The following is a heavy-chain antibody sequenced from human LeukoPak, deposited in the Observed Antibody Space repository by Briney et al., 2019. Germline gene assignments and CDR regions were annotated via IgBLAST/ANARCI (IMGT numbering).Heavy chain of an antibody. CDR1: GYIFSGYY. Sequence: ASVKVSCKASGYIFSGYYILWMRQAPGQGLEWMGWINPNSGDTNYTQKFQGRVTMTRDTPISTAYMELSGLKSDDTAVYFCARDRYCTGGACYRFPNWFDPWGQGTLVTVSS. J-gene: IGHJ5*02. CDR2: INPNSGDT. V-gene: IGHV1-2*02. CDR3: ARDRYCTGGACYRFPNWFDP. D-gene: IGHD2-8*02.